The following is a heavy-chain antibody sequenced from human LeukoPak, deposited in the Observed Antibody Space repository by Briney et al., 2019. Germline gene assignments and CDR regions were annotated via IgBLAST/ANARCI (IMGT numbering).Heavy chain of an antibody. Sequence: GGSLRLSCEASGFTFSSYAMSWVRQAPGKGLEWVSIISDNGGVTFYADSVKGRFTISRDNSKNTLYLQMNSLRAEDTAVYYCALSRFGELLELFDYWGQGTLVTVSS. J-gene: IGHJ4*02. CDR2: ISDNGGVT. D-gene: IGHD3-10*02. CDR3: ALSRFGELLELFDY. V-gene: IGHV3-23*01. CDR1: GFTFSSYA.